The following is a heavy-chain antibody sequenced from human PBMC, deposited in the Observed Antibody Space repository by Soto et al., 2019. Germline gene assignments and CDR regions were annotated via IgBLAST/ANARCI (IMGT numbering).Heavy chain of an antibody. D-gene: IGHD5-12*01. CDR2: IYHSGST. V-gene: IGHV4-30-2*01. CDR3: AAGGGLPRYY. CDR1: GGSISSGGYF. Sequence: TLSLTCAVSGGSISSGGYFWSWIRQPPGKGLEWIGYIYHSGSTYYNPSFKSRVTISIDRSKNQFSLKLSSVTAADTAVYYCAAGGGLPRYYWGQGTLVTVSS. J-gene: IGHJ4*02.